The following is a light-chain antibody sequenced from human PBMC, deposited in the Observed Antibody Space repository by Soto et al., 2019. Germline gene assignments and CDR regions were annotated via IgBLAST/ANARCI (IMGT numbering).Light chain of an antibody. V-gene: IGKV1-9*01. J-gene: IGKJ4*01. CDR3: QQLNTYPLT. Sequence: DIQLTQSPSFLSASVGDRVTVTCRASQDISTHFGWYQQKPGKAPKILIYAESTLQSGVPSRFSGSGSGTEFTLTISRLQPEDFATYYCQQLNTYPLTFGGGTKVDIK. CDR2: AES. CDR1: QDISTH.